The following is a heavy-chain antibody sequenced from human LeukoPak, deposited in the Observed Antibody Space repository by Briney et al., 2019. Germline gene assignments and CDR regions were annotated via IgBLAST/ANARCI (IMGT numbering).Heavy chain of an antibody. CDR2: ISGSGGST. CDR3: AKDVSVGYCSGGSCPNWFDP. Sequence: GGSLRLSCAASGFTFSSYAMSWVRQAPGKGLEWVSAISGSGGSTYYADSVKGRFTISRDNSKNTLYLQMNSLRAEDTAVYYCAKDVSVGYCSGGSCPNWFDPWGPGTLVTVSS. CDR1: GFTFSSYA. J-gene: IGHJ5*02. V-gene: IGHV3-23*01. D-gene: IGHD2-15*01.